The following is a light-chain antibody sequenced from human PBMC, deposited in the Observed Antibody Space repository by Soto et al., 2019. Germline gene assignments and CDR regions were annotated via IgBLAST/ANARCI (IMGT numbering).Light chain of an antibody. J-gene: IGLJ2*01. CDR1: SSDVGSYNL. CDR3: CSYAGSSPYVV. CDR2: ESS. V-gene: IGLV2-23*01. Sequence: QSVLTQPASVSGSPGQSITISCTGTSSDVGSYNLVSWYHQHPGTAPKLLIYESSKRPSGVSNRFSGSKSGNTASLTISGLEADDEADYYCCSYAGSSPYVVFGGGTKLTVL.